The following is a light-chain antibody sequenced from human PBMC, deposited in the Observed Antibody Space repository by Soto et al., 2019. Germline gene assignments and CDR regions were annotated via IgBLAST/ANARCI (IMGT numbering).Light chain of an antibody. CDR3: SSYVGSNALV. CDR2: EVT. V-gene: IGLV2-8*01. J-gene: IGLJ2*01. Sequence: QSVLTQPPSASGSPGQSVTISCAGSSGDIGGYNFVSWYQQHPGKAPKLLIYEVTKRASGVPDRFSGSKSGNTASLTVSGPQAEDEGDNYCSSYVGSNALVFGGGTELTV. CDR1: SGDIGGYNF.